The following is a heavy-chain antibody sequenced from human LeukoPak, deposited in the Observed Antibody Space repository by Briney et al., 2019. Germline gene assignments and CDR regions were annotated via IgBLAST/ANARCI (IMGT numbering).Heavy chain of an antibody. CDR3: ARGRWTDVARGSYYFDY. Sequence: GGSLRLSCAASGFTFSSYSMNWVRQAPGKGLEWVSYISSSSSTIYYADSVKGRFTISRDNAKNPLYLQMNSLRDEDTAVYYCARGRWTDVARGSYYFDYWGQGTLVSVSS. CDR2: ISSSSSTI. J-gene: IGHJ4*02. CDR1: GFTFSSYS. V-gene: IGHV3-48*02. D-gene: IGHD3-10*01.